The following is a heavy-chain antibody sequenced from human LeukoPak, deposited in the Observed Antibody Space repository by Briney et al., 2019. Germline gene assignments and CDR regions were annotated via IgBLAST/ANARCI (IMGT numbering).Heavy chain of an antibody. Sequence: SETLSLTCAVYGGSFSGYYWSWIRQPPGKGLEWIGEINHSGSTNYNPSLKSRVTISVDTSKNQFSLKLSSVTAADTAVYYCARVCYGSGSYYFRLKYYFDYWGQGTLVTVSS. D-gene: IGHD3-10*01. CDR2: INHSGST. V-gene: IGHV4-34*01. CDR3: ARVCYGSGSYYFRLKYYFDY. J-gene: IGHJ4*02. CDR1: GGSFSGYY.